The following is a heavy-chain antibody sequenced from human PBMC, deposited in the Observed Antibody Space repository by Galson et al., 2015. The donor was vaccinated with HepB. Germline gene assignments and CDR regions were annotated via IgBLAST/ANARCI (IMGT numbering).Heavy chain of an antibody. D-gene: IGHD3-9*01. J-gene: IGHJ6*03. V-gene: IGHV1-69*13. CDR3: AAPLRGLTGYYYYYYYMDV. Sequence: SVKVSCKASGGTFSSYAISWVRQAPGQGLEWMGGIISIFGTANYAQKFQGRVTITADESTSTAYMELSSLRSEDTAVYYCAAPLRGLTGYYYYYYYMDVWGKGTTVTVSS. CDR1: GGTFSSYA. CDR2: IISIFGTA.